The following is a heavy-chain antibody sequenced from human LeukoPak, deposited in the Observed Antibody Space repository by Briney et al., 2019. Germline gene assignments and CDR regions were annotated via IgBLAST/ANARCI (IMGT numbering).Heavy chain of an antibody. D-gene: IGHD3-3*01. J-gene: IGHJ4*02. CDR2: ISGSGGST. Sequence: PGGSLRLSCAASGFTFSSYAMNWVRQAPGKGLEWVSAISGSGGSTYYADSVKGRFTISRDNSKNTLYLQMNSLRAEDTAVYYCAKVFYSNLEWLLFLDYWGQGTLVTVSS. CDR3: AKVFYSNLEWLLFLDY. V-gene: IGHV3-23*01. CDR1: GFTFSSYA.